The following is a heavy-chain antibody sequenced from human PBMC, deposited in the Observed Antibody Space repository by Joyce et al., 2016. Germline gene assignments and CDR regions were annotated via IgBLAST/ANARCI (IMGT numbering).Heavy chain of an antibody. J-gene: IGHJ4*02. CDR3: AKILTATYSSGWFLDY. CDR2: ISYDGIYK. D-gene: IGHD6-25*01. CDR1: GLTLSNSG. Sequence: QVQMVESGGGVVQPGRSLRLSCAASGLTLSNSGVHWVRQAPGKGLEWGAVISYDGIYKYYADSVKGRFTISRDNSKNTVFLEMNSLRAEDTAVYYCAKILTATYSSGWFLDYWGQGTLVTVSS. V-gene: IGHV3-30*18.